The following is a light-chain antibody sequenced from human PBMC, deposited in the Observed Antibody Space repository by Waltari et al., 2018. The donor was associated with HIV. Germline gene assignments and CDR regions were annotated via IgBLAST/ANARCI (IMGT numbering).Light chain of an antibody. CDR1: QSLVDTDGNTY. CDR3: MQATHWSIT. V-gene: IGKV2-30*01. CDR2: RAS. Sequence: DVVMTQSPLSLPVTLGQPASISCRSSQSLVDTDGNTYLNWFQQRPGQSPRRLIYRASHRDSGVPDRFSGSGSGTDSTLKISRVEADDIGIYYCMQATHWSITFGQGTRLEIK. J-gene: IGKJ5*01.